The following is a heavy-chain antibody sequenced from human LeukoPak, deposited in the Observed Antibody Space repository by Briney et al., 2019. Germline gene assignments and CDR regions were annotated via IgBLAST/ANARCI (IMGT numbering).Heavy chain of an antibody. J-gene: IGHJ4*02. D-gene: IGHD5-12*01. CDR1: GGTFSSYA. V-gene: IGHV1-69*06. CDR3: ARAFSSGYDRWIYYFDY. Sequence: SVKVSCKASGGTFSSYAISWVRQAPGQGLEWMGGIIPIFDTANYAQKFQGRVTITADKSTSTAYMELSSLRSEDTAVYYCARAFSSGYDRWIYYFDYWGQGTLVTVSS. CDR2: IIPIFDTA.